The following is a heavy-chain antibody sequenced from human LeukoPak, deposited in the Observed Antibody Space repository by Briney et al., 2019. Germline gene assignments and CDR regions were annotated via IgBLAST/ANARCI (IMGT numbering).Heavy chain of an antibody. D-gene: IGHD2-2*01. CDR2: INPNSGGT. J-gene: IGHJ4*02. Sequence: ASVKVSCKASGYTFTGYYMHWVRQAPGQGLEWMGWINPNSGGTNYAQKFQGRVTMTRDTSISTAYMELSRLRSDDTAVDYCARVVVVPAATLDYWGQGTLVTVSS. CDR3: ARVVVVPAATLDY. V-gene: IGHV1-2*02. CDR1: GYTFTGYY.